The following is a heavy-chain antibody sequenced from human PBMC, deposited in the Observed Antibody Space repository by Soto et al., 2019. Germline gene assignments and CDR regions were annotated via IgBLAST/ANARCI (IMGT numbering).Heavy chain of an antibody. CDR1: GYSFTNYG. CDR2: ISAFNGNT. CDR3: ARDRGVAPPVAGNTHYYYYMDV. D-gene: IGHD6-19*01. J-gene: IGHJ6*03. Sequence: ASVKVSCKASGYSFTNYGVTWVRQAPGQGLEWMGWISAFNGNTHYAQNLKGRVTMTTDASTSTAYMELRSLRSDDTAVYYCARDRGVAPPVAGNTHYYYYMDVWGKGTTVTVSS. V-gene: IGHV1-18*01.